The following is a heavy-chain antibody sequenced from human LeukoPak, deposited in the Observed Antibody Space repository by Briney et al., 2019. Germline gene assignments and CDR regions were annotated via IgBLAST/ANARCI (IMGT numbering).Heavy chain of an antibody. Sequence: GGSLRLSCAASGFTFSNNWMHWVRQGPGKGLEWVGRIKSKASGGTTDYAAPVKGRFTISRDDSKDTLYLQMNSLKIEDTAVYYCTTDSVFGVIKHALDIWGQGTMVTVSS. CDR1: GFTFSNNW. J-gene: IGHJ3*02. CDR3: TTDSVFGVIKHALDI. V-gene: IGHV3-15*01. D-gene: IGHD3-3*01. CDR2: IKSKASGGTT.